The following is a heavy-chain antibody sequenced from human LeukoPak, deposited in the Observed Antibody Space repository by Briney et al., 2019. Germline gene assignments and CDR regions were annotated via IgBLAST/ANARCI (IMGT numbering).Heavy chain of an antibody. J-gene: IGHJ3*02. CDR3: ARGDVSDAFDI. CDR1: GGTFSSYA. V-gene: IGHV1-69*01. Sequence: SVKVSCKASGGTFSSYAISWVRQAPGQGLEWMGGIIPIFGTANYAQKFQGRVTITADESSSTASMELSSLRSEDTAVYYCARGDVSDAFDIWGQGTMVTVSS. D-gene: IGHD3-16*01. CDR2: IIPIFGTA.